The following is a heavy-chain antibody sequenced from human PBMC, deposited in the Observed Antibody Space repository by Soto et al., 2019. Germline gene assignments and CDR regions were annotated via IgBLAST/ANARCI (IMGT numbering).Heavy chain of an antibody. V-gene: IGHV4-34*01. D-gene: IGHD3-16*01. CDR2: INHSGST. Sequence: QVQLQQWGAGLLKPSETLSLTCAVYGGSFSGYYWSWIRQPPGKGLEWIGEINHSGSTNYNPSLKSRVTISVDTSKNQFSLKLSSVTAADTAVYYCARAFRGRFDPWGQGTLVTVSS. J-gene: IGHJ5*02. CDR3: ARAFRGRFDP. CDR1: GGSFSGYY.